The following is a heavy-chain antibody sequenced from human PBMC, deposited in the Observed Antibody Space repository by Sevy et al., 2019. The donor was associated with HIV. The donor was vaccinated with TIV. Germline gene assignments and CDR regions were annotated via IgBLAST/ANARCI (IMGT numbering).Heavy chain of an antibody. D-gene: IGHD6-19*01. CDR1: GFNFASYD. J-gene: IGHJ6*02. CDR2: MKTNTGNT. CDR3: ARVSGWHLRYGMDV. V-gene: IGHV1-8*02. Sequence: ASVKVSCKASGFNFASYDIYWVRKATGQGLEWMGWMKTNTGNTGFAQKFQGRVTMTRNTSITTAYMELSNLRSEDTAVYYCARVSGWHLRYGMDVWGQGTTVTVSS.